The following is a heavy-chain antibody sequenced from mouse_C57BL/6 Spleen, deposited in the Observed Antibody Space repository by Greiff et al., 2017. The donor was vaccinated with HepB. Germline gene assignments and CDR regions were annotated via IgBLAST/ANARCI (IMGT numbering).Heavy chain of an antibody. D-gene: IGHD2-3*01. CDR3: ARGGIYDGYAYAMDY. CDR1: GYTFTDHT. J-gene: IGHJ4*01. Sequence: QVQLKESDAELVKPGASVKISCKVSGYTFTDHTIHWMKQRPEQGLEWIGYIYPRDGSTKYNEKFKGKATLTADKSSSTAYMQLNSLTSEDSAVYFCARGGIYDGYAYAMDYWGQGTSVTVSS. V-gene: IGHV1-78*01. CDR2: IYPRDGST.